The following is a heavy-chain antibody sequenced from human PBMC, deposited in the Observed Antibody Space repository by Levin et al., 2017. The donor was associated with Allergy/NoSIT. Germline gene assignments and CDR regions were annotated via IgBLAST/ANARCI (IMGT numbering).Heavy chain of an antibody. D-gene: IGHD5-18*01. CDR2: IYTSGST. J-gene: IGHJ3*01. V-gene: IGHV4-61*02. Sequence: PSETLSLTCTVSGGSISSGSYYWSWIRQPAGKGLEWIGRIYTSGSTNYNPSLKTRVTISVDTSKNQFSLKLSSVTAADTAVYYCARDRRTDTAMVTFDVWGQGTMVTVSS. CDR3: ARDRRTDTAMVTFDV. CDR1: GGSISSGSYY.